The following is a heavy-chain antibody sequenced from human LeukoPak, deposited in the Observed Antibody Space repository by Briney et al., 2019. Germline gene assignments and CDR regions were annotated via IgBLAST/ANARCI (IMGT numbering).Heavy chain of an antibody. Sequence: PSETLSLTCTVSGYSISSGYYWGWIRQPPGKGLEWIGSIYHSGSTYYNPSLKSRVTISVDTSKNQFSLKLSSVTAADTAVYYCAREVSDDYGDYRYFDLWGRGTLVTVSS. J-gene: IGHJ2*01. CDR2: IYHSGST. CDR1: GYSISSGYY. V-gene: IGHV4-38-2*02. CDR3: AREVSDDYGDYRYFDL. D-gene: IGHD4-17*01.